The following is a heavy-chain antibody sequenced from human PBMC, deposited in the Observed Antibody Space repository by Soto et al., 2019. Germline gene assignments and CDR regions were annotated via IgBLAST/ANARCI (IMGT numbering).Heavy chain of an antibody. J-gene: IGHJ4*02. CDR2: MSGSGDGT. CDR1: GFTFSTYA. V-gene: IGHV3-23*01. Sequence: GGSLRLSCAASGFTFSTYAMSWVRQVPGKGLEWVSAMSGSGDGTYYADSVRGRFTISRDNSKNTLHLQMNSLRPKDTAVYYCAKPYSWNYYFFDFWGQGTPVTVSS. D-gene: IGHD1-26*01. CDR3: AKPYSWNYYFFDF.